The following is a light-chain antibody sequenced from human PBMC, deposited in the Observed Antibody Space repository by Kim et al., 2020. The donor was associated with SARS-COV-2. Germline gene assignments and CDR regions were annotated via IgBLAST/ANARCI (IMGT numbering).Light chain of an antibody. CDR1: QSVASNH. CDR3: QQYDRPPYT. CDR2: GTS. Sequence: LSPGDRATLSCRASQSVASNHLAWFQQKPGQAPRLLIYGTSSRAPAIPDRFSASGSGTEFTLTISRLEPEDFAIYYCQQYDRPPYTFGQGTKLEI. V-gene: IGKV3-20*01. J-gene: IGKJ2*01.